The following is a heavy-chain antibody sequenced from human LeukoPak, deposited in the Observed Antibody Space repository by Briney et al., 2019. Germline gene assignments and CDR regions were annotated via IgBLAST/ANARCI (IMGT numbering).Heavy chain of an antibody. J-gene: IGHJ6*03. CDR2: IRYDGSNK. V-gene: IGHV3-30*02. CDR3: ARFAAGGSYYYYMDV. D-gene: IGHD3-10*01. CDR1: GFTFSSYG. Sequence: GGSLRLSCAASGFTFSSYGMHWVRQAPGKGLEWVAFIRYDGSNKYYADSVKGRFTISRDNSKNTLYLQMNSLRADDTAVYYCARFAAGGSYYYYMDVWGKGTTVTVSS.